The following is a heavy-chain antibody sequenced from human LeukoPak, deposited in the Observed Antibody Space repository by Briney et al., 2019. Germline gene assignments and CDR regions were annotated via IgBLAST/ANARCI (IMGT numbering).Heavy chain of an antibody. D-gene: IGHD6-19*01. V-gene: IGHV3-30*19. Sequence: PGRSLRLSCAASGFTFSSYGMHWVRQAPGKGLEWVAVIWYDGSNKYYADSVKGRFTISRDNSKNTLYLQMNSLRAEDTAVYYCARDMREQQWLVRIKLPDYWGQGTLVTVSS. CDR3: ARDMREQQWLVRIKLPDY. CDR2: IWYDGSNK. CDR1: GFTFSSYG. J-gene: IGHJ4*02.